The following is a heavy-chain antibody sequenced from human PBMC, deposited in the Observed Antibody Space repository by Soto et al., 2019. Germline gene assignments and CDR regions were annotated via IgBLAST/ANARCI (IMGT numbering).Heavy chain of an antibody. V-gene: IGHV3-23*01. CDR1: GFTFSTYA. CDR2: ISANGQGI. Sequence: GGSLRLSCAASGFTFSTYALSWVRQAPGKGLEWVSAISANGQGIYYADSVRGRFTISRDNSKNTIFLHMDSLRAEDTAVYYCAKDRNYPRDQFHYWGQGTLVTVSS. D-gene: IGHD1-7*01. CDR3: AKDRNYPRDQFHY. J-gene: IGHJ4*02.